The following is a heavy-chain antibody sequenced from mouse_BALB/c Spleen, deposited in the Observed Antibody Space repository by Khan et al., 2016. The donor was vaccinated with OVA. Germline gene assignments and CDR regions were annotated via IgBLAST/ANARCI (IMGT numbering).Heavy chain of an antibody. CDR3: ARRDYDCCRGALFAY. Sequence: QVQLKQSGPGLVQPSQRLSITCTVSGFSLTHYRVHWVRQSPGEGLEWLGVIWSAGSTDYNAAFISRLTIRKDNSRSQVFFKMNSLQPTDTAISYGARRDYDCCRGALFAYWGQETLVTVSA. CDR2: IWSAGST. D-gene: IGHD2-4*01. V-gene: IGHV2-2*02. J-gene: IGHJ3*01. CDR1: GFSLTHYR.